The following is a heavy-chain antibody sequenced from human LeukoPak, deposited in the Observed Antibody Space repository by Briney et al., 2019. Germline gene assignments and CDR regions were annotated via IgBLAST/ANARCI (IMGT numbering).Heavy chain of an antibody. J-gene: IGHJ4*02. CDR3: ARESSGWYGEYYFDF. CDR2: IYSGGST. CDR1: GFTVSSNY. V-gene: IGHV3-53*01. Sequence: PGGSLRLSCAASGFTVSSNYMSWVRQAPGKGLEWVPVIYSGGSTYYADSVKGRFTISRDNSKNTLYLQMNSLRAEDTAVYYCARESSGWYGEYYFDFWGQGTLVTVSS. D-gene: IGHD6-19*01.